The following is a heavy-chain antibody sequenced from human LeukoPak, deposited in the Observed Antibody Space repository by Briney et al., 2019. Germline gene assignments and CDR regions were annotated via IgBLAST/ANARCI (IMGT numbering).Heavy chain of an antibody. CDR2: IVVGSGNT. CDR3: AADSAPDTSGYYYDAFDI. Sequence: ASVKVSCKASGFTFTSSAMQWVRQARGQRLEWIGGIVVGSGNTNYAQKFQERVTVTRDMSTSTAYMELSSLISDDTAVYYCAADSAPDTSGYYYDAFDIWGQGTMVTVSS. D-gene: IGHD3-22*01. J-gene: IGHJ3*02. V-gene: IGHV1-58*02. CDR1: GFTFTSSA.